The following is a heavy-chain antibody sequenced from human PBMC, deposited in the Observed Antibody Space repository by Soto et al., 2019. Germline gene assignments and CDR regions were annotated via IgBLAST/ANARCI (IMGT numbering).Heavy chain of an antibody. CDR3: ARRERYYGSPGWFDP. J-gene: IGHJ5*02. D-gene: IGHD3-10*01. Sequence: SETLSLTCTVSGGSISSFSYYWGWIRQPPGKGLEWIGTVYYNENTYYNPSLKSRVTISVDTAKNQFSLNLRSVTAADTAIYFCARRERYYGSPGWFDPWGQGTLVTVSS. CDR2: VYYNENT. CDR1: GGSISSFSYY. V-gene: IGHV4-39*01.